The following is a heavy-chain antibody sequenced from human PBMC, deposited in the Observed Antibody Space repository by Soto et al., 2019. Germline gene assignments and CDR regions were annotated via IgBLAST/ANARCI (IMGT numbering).Heavy chain of an antibody. CDR3: AIHPGPYCSSTSCFWYYYYMDV. CDR1: GGSISSYY. Sequence: QVQLQESGPGLVKPSETLSLTCTVSGGSISSYYWSWIRQPPGKGLEWIGYIYYSGSTNYNPSLKSRVTISVDTSKNQFSLKLSSVTAADTAVYYCAIHPGPYCSSTSCFWYYYYMDVWGKGTTVTVSS. J-gene: IGHJ6*03. V-gene: IGHV4-59*08. CDR2: IYYSGST. D-gene: IGHD2-2*01.